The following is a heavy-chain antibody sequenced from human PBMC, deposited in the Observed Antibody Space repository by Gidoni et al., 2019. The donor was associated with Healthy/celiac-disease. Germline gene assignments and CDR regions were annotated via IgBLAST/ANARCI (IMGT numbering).Heavy chain of an antibody. V-gene: IGHV1-2*02. J-gene: IGHJ3*02. D-gene: IGHD3-3*02. CDR2: INPNSGGT. CDR3: ARVSAFYPDAFDI. CDR1: GYTFTGYY. Sequence: QVQLVQSGAEVKKPGASVKVSCPASGYTFTGYYMHWVRQAPGQGLEWMGWINPNSGGTNYAQKLQGRVTMTRDTSISTAYMELSRLRSDETAVYYCARVSAFYPDAFDIWGQGTMVTVFS.